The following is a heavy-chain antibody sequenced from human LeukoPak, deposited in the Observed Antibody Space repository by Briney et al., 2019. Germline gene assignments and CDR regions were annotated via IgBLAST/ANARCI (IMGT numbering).Heavy chain of an antibody. CDR3: AKERYYFDY. CDR1: GFTFDDYA. D-gene: IGHD4-17*01. Sequence: GGSLRLSCAASGFTFDDYAMHWVRQAPGKGLEWVSLISWDGGSTYYADSVKGRFTISRDNSKNTLYLQMNSLRAEDTAVYYCAKERYYFDYWGQGTLVTVSS. V-gene: IGHV3-43D*03. J-gene: IGHJ4*02. CDR2: ISWDGGST.